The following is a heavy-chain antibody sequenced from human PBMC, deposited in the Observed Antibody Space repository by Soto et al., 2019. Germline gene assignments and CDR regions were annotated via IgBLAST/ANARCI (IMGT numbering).Heavy chain of an antibody. J-gene: IGHJ4*02. D-gene: IGHD1-20*01. CDR2: IYASGST. V-gene: IGHV3-53*01. CDR3: ASGITGTTFDS. Sequence: EVQLVESGGGLIQPGGSLRLSCAASGFTVSHNYMSWVRQAPGRGLEWVSVIYASGSTYYADSVKGRFTISRDDSKNTLYLQMDSLRAEDTAIYYCASGITGTTFDSWGQGTLVTVSS. CDR1: GFTVSHNY.